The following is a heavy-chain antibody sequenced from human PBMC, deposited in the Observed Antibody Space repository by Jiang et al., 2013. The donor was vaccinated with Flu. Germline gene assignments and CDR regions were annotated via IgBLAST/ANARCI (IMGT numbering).Heavy chain of an antibody. D-gene: IGHD2-8*01. CDR3: ARNCTNGVCMNY. J-gene: IGHJ4*02. V-gene: IGHV3-23*01. CDR2: ISGSGDTT. CDR1: GFTFSYYA. Sequence: VQLLESGGGLVQPGGSLRLSCAASGFTFSYYAMSWVRQPPGKGLEWVSAISGSGDTTYYADSVKGRFTISRDNSRNTLYLQMNSLRAEDTAVYYCARNCTNGVCMNYWGQGTVVTVSS.